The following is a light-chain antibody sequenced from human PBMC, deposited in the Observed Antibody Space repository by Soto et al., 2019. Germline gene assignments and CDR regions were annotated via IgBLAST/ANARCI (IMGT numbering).Light chain of an antibody. CDR1: SSDVGSYNL. Sequence: SALTQPASVSGSPGQSITISCTGTSSDVGSYNLVSWYQQHPGKAPKLMIYEVSKRPSGVSNRFSGSKSGNTASLTISGLQAEDEADYYCCSYAGSSIGVFGTGTKLTVL. J-gene: IGLJ1*01. V-gene: IGLV2-23*02. CDR3: CSYAGSSIGV. CDR2: EVS.